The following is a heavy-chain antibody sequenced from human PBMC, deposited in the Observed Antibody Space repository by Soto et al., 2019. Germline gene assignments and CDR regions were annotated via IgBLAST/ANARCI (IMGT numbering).Heavy chain of an antibody. CDR1: GFTFTDYW. Sequence: EVYLVESGGGLVQPGGSLRLSCVAAGFTFTDYWMTWVRQAPGKGLEWVANIDLHGSEKNYADSVKGRLTISRDNAKTSQYLPMNSLRGEEPAVYFCARALRSPATQPSGQGTLVAVSS. CDR2: IDLHGSEK. V-gene: IGHV3-7*03. J-gene: IGHJ5*02. CDR3: ARALRSPATQP. D-gene: IGHD2-15*01.